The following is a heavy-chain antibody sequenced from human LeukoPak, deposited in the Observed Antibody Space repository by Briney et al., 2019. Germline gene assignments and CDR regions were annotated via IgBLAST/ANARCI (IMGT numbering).Heavy chain of an antibody. V-gene: IGHV4-39*01. CDR3: ARPRQGDYYFDY. J-gene: IGHJ4*02. D-gene: IGHD2-21*02. CDR2: IYYSGNT. CDR1: GGSISSSSYY. Sequence: PSETLSLTCTVSGGSISSSSYYWGCIRQPPGKGLEWIGSIYYSGNTYYNPSLKSRVTISVDTSKNQFSLKLSSVTAADTAVYYCARPRQGDYYFDYWGQGTLVTVSS.